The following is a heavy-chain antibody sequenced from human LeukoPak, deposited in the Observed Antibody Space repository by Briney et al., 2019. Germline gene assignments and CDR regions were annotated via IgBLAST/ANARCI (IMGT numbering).Heavy chain of an antibody. CDR2: IYYSGSS. V-gene: IGHV4-39*01. CDR3: ASLRWTSRKYYFDY. Sequence: SEALSLTCTVSGDSISYTSYYWGWIRQSPGKGLEWIGFIYYSGSSYYNPSLNSRVTISVDTSKNQYSLRLTSVTAADTAVYYCASLRWTSRKYYFDYWGEGTLVTVST. J-gene: IGHJ4*02. D-gene: IGHD3/OR15-3a*01. CDR1: GDSISYTSYY.